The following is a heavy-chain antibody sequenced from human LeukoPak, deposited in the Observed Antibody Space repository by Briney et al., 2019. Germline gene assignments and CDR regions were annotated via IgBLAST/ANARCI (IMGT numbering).Heavy chain of an antibody. V-gene: IGHV3-23*01. CDR2: IRGTGDTT. CDR1: GFTFISYG. Sequence: GGSLRLSCAASGFTFISYGMSWVRQAPGKGLEWVSTIRGTGDTTYYADSVKGRFTISRDNSKNTLYLQMNSVRVEDTALYYCVKDFDSSGYVLDSWGQGTLITVSP. D-gene: IGHD3-22*01. CDR3: VKDFDSSGYVLDS. J-gene: IGHJ4*02.